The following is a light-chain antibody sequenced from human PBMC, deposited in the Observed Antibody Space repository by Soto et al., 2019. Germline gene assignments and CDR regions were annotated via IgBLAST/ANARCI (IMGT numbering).Light chain of an antibody. Sequence: EIVLTQSPATLSLSPGERASLSCRASQSIRTYLAWYQQKPGQAPRLLIYDASTRATGIPARFSGSGSGTDFTLTISSLAAEVIALYYCQQRSNWQRTCGGGSKVEIK. CDR2: DAS. CDR1: QSIRTY. V-gene: IGKV3-11*01. J-gene: IGKJ4*01. CDR3: QQRSNWQRT.